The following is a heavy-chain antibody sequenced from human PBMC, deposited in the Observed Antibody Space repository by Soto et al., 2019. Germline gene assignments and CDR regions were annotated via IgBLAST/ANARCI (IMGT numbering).Heavy chain of an antibody. J-gene: IGHJ5*02. CDR3: ARTALGWFDP. V-gene: IGHV4-59*01. D-gene: IGHD2-21*02. CDR2: IFYSGRSGST. CDR1: GGSISSYY. Sequence: SETLSLTCSVSGGSISSYYWSWIRQPPGKGLEWIGYIFYSGRSGSTNHNPSLKSRVTISVDTSKNQFSLKLSSVTAADTAVYYCARTALGWFDPWGQGTLVTVSS.